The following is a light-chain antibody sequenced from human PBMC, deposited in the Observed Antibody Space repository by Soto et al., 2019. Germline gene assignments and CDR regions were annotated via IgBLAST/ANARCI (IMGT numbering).Light chain of an antibody. CDR2: GAS. V-gene: IGKV3-15*01. J-gene: IGKJ1*01. Sequence: VLTQAPGTLSLSPGAKASLSCRASQSVSNNLAWFQQKPGQVPRLLIYGASNRATGVSARFSGSGSGTEFTLTISSLQSEDFAVYYCQQYNNWWTFGQGTKVDI. CDR3: QQYNNWWT. CDR1: QSVSNN.